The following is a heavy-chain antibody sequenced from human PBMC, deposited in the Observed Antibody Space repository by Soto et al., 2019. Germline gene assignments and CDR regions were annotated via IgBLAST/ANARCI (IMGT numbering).Heavy chain of an antibody. CDR2: IWYDGSNK. Sequence: QVQLVESGGGVVQPGRSLRLSCAASGFTFSSYGMHWVRQAPGKGLEWVAVIWYDGSNKYYADSVKGRFTISRDNSKNTLYLQMNSLRAEDTAVYYCARVNGYYYWYFDLWGRGTLVTVSS. CDR1: GFTFSSYG. D-gene: IGHD3-9*01. J-gene: IGHJ2*01. V-gene: IGHV3-33*01. CDR3: ARVNGYYYWYFDL.